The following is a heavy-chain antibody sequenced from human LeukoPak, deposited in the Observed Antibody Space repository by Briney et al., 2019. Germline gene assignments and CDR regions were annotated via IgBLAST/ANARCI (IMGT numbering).Heavy chain of an antibody. V-gene: IGHV4-39*07. D-gene: IGHD6-13*01. J-gene: IGHJ4*02. CDR1: GGSISSNNYF. CDR2: IYYSGNT. Sequence: SETLSLTCTVSGGSISSNNYFWGWIRQPPGKGLEWIANIYYSGNTYYNPSLKSRVTISVDTSKNQFSLRLSSVTAADTAVYYCARREGSSSWYPYYWGQGALVTVSS. CDR3: ARREGSSSWYPYY.